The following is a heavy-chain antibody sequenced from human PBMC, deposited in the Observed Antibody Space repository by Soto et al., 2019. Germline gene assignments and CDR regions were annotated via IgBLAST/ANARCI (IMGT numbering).Heavy chain of an antibody. V-gene: IGHV1-46*01. Sequence: WASVKVCCKASGYTFTSYYMNWVRQAPGQGLEWMGMINPTSGTTSYAQKFQGRVTLTRDTSTSTVSMELSSLRSEDTAVYYCARDLSDLRGYKSGPLDYWAQGTLVTLS. CDR2: INPTSGTT. J-gene: IGHJ4*02. CDR3: ARDLSDLRGYKSGPLDY. D-gene: IGHD5-12*01. CDR1: GYTFTSYY.